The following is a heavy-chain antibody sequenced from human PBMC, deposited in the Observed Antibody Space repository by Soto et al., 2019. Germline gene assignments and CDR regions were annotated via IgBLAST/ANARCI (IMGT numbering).Heavy chain of an antibody. CDR3: ARDYKANGYDY. J-gene: IGHJ4*02. D-gene: IGHD3-10*01. V-gene: IGHV4-31*03. CDR1: GGSISSGGYY. CDR2: IYYSGST. Sequence: PSETLSLTCTVSGGSISSGGYYWSWIRQHPGKGLEWIGYIYYSGSTYYNPSLKSRVTISVDTSKNQFSLKLSSVTAADTAVYYCARDYKANGYDYWGQGTLVTVSS.